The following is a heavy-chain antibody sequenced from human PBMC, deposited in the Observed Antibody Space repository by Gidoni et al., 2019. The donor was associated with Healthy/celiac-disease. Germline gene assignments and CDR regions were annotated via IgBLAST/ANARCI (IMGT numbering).Heavy chain of an antibody. Sequence: QVLLVESGGGGVPPGSSLRLPCAAAAFTFSSYGMHWARQPPGKGLEWVAVIWYDGSNKYYADSVKGRFTISRDNSKNTLYLQMNSLRAEDTAVYYCARSVCGGDCYTFDYWGQGTLVTVSS. J-gene: IGHJ4*02. CDR1: AFTFSSYG. CDR3: ARSVCGGDCYTFDY. V-gene: IGHV3-33*01. CDR2: IWYDGSNK. D-gene: IGHD2-21*02.